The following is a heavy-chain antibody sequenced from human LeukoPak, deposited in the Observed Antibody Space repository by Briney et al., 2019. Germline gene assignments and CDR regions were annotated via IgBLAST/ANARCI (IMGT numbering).Heavy chain of an antibody. D-gene: IGHD6-19*01. V-gene: IGHV1-2*02. CDR3: ARYPVAGTQGHDAFDI. CDR2: INPNSGGT. J-gene: IGHJ3*02. CDR1: GYTFTGYY. Sequence: ASVKVSCKASGYTFTGYYMHWVRQDPGQGLEWMGWINPNSGGTNYAQKFQGRVTMTRDTSISTAYMELSRLRSDDTAVYYCARYPVAGTQGHDAFDIWDQGTMVTVSS.